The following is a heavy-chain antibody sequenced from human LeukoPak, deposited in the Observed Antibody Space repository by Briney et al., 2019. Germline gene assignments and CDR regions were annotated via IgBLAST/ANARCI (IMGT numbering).Heavy chain of an antibody. CDR3: ARGQLTIDY. Sequence: LRLSCAASGFTFSDYYMSWIRQHPGKGLEWIGYIYYSGSTYYNPSLKSRVTISVDTSKNQFSLKLSSVTAADTAVYYCARGQLTIDYWGQGTLVTVSS. CDR1: GFTFSDYY. J-gene: IGHJ4*02. V-gene: IGHV4-31*02. D-gene: IGHD3-3*01. CDR2: IYYSGST.